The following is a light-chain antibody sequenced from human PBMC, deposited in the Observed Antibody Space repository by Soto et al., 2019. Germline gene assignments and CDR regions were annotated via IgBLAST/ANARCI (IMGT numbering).Light chain of an antibody. J-gene: IGLJ1*01. CDR2: DVT. V-gene: IGLV2-14*01. Sequence: QSVLTQPASVSGSPGQSITISCTGTSSDVGSYNYVSWYQQHPVKAPKLMIYDVTNRPSGVSDRFSGSKSGNTAPLTISGPQAEDEADYYCSSYTSSSTPYVFGTGTKVTVL. CDR3: SSYTSSSTPYV. CDR1: SSDVGSYNY.